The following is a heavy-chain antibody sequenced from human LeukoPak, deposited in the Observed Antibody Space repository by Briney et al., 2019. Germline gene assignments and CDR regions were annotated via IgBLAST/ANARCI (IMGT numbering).Heavy chain of an antibody. CDR3: AKVESYGDYVLRY. CDR2: INSDGSST. Sequence: PGGSLRLSCAASGFTFSSYWMHWVRQAPGKGLVWVSRINSDGSSTSYADSVKGRFTISRDNAKNTLYLQMNSLRAEDTAVYYCAKVESYGDYVLRYWGQGTLVTVSS. J-gene: IGHJ4*02. D-gene: IGHD4-17*01. CDR1: GFTFSSYW. V-gene: IGHV3-74*01.